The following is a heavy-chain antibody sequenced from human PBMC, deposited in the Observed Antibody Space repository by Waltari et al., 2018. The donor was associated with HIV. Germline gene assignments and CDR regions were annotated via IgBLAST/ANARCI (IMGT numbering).Heavy chain of an antibody. Sequence: EVQLVESGGTLVQPGRSLRLSCSTSGFTFGAFAIIWVRQAPGKGLAWVGLIRTKTYGGTTEYAASVKGRFSISRDDSKSIAYLQMNSLKTEDTAVYFCSRQHDSSGYYTRGLFYFDYWGQGNLVTVSS. CDR3: SRQHDSSGYYTRGLFYFDY. CDR1: GFTFGAFA. J-gene: IGHJ4*02. D-gene: IGHD3-22*01. V-gene: IGHV3-49*04. CDR2: IRTKTYGGTT.